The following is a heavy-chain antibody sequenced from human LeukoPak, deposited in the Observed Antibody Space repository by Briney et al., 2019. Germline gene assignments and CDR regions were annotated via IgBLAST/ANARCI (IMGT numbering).Heavy chain of an antibody. V-gene: IGHV1-46*01. CDR2: INPSGGGT. D-gene: IGHD6-19*01. CDR1: GYTFTSYY. J-gene: IGHJ6*03. Sequence: ASVKVSCKASGYTFTSYYMHWGRQAPGQGLERMGIINPSGGGTSYAQKFQGRVTMTRDMSTSTVYMELSSLRSEDTAVYYCARDLRAFSSGWSGYMDVWGKGTTVTVSS. CDR3: ARDLRAFSSGWSGYMDV.